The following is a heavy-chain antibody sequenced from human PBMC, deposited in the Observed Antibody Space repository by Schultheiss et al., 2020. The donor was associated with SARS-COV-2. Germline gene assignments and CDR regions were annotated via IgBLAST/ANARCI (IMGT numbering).Heavy chain of an antibody. D-gene: IGHD3-10*01. Sequence: ASVKVSCKASGYTFTSYGISWVRQAPGQGLEWMGWISAYNGNTNYAQKFQGRVTITADKSTSTAYMELSSLRSEDTAVYYCAREGSGSYPSPKPPKYYYYYGMDVWGQGTTVTVSS. J-gene: IGHJ6*02. CDR1: GYTFTSYG. V-gene: IGHV1-18*01. CDR2: ISAYNGNT. CDR3: AREGSGSYPSPKPPKYYYYYGMDV.